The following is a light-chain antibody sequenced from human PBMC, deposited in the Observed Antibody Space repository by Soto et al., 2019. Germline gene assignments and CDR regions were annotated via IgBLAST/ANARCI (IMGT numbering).Light chain of an antibody. CDR3: QKYNSAPWT. V-gene: IGKV1-27*01. CDR1: QGISNY. CDR2: AAS. Sequence: DILMTQSPSSLSASVGDRVTITCRASQGISNYLAWYQQKPGKVPKLLIYAASTLQSGVPSRFSGSGSGTGFPLTISSLQPEDVATYYCQKYNSAPWTFGQGTKVDIK. J-gene: IGKJ1*01.